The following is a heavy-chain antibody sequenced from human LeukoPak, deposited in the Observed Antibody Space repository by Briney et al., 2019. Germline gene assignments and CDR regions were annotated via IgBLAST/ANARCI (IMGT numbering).Heavy chain of an antibody. D-gene: IGHD3-9*01. CDR2: IYYSGST. CDR3: ARENYDILTGYPHFDY. V-gene: IGHV4-59*12. CDR1: GGSISSYY. J-gene: IGHJ4*02. Sequence: PSETLSLTCTVSGGSISSYYWSWIRQPPGKGLEWIGYIYYSGSTNYNPSLKSRVTMSVDTSKNQFSLKLSSVTAADTAVYYCARENYDILTGYPHFDYWGQGTLVTVSS.